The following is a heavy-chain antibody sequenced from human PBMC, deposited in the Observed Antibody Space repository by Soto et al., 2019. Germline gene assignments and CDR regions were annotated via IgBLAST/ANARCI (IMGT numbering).Heavy chain of an antibody. CDR3: AKDLHVDIVATIGFDP. V-gene: IGHV3-23*01. CDR2: ISGSGGST. D-gene: IGHD5-12*01. J-gene: IGHJ5*02. CDR1: GFTFSSYA. Sequence: EVQLLESGGGLVQPGGSLRLSCAASGFTFSSYAMSWVRQAPGKGLEWVSAISGSGGSTYYADSVKGRFTISRDNSNNTLYLQMNSLRAEDTAVYYCAKDLHVDIVATIGFDPWGQGTLVTVSS.